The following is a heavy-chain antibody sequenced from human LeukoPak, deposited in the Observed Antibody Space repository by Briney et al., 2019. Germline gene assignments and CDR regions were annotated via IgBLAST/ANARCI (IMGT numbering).Heavy chain of an antibody. CDR1: GASISGNSYY. Sequence: PSETLSLTCTVSGASISGNSYYWGWIRQPPGKGPEWIASIYYNGSPYYNPSLKSRVTLSVDTSKNQFSLKLSSVTATDTAVYYCARLYYDSSGYYWFDPWGQGTLVTVSS. J-gene: IGHJ5*02. D-gene: IGHD3-22*01. CDR3: ARLYYDSSGYYWFDP. V-gene: IGHV4-39*01. CDR2: IYYNGSP.